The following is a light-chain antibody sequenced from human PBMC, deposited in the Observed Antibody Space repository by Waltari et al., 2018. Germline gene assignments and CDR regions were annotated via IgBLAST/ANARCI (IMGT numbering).Light chain of an antibody. CDR2: DSS. CDR3: QQRSHWPRT. Sequence: EIVLTQSPATLSLSPGERATLSCRASQSVYNYLAWYQQKPGQAHRLLIYDSSNRATGIPARFSGSGSGTDFTLTISSLEPEDFAVYYCQQRSHWPRTFGPGTKVDIK. CDR1: QSVYNY. V-gene: IGKV3-11*01. J-gene: IGKJ3*01.